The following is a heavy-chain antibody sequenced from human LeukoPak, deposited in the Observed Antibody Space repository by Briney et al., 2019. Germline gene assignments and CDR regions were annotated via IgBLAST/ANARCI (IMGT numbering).Heavy chain of an antibody. J-gene: IGHJ4*02. CDR1: GFTVSSNY. D-gene: IGHD2-2*01. CDR3: ARETDSTLFDY. CDR2: IYSGGST. V-gene: IGHV3-53*01. Sequence: SGGSLRLSCAASGFTVSSNYMSWVRQAPGKGLEWVSVIYSGGSTYYADSVKGRFTISRDNAKNSLYLQMNSLRAEDTAVFYCARETDSTLFDYWGQGTLVTVSS.